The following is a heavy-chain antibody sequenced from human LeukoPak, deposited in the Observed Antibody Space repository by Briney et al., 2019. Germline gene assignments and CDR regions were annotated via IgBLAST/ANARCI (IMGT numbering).Heavy chain of an antibody. V-gene: IGHV4-59*01. J-gene: IGHJ4*02. D-gene: IGHD3-22*01. CDR2: IYYSGST. CDR1: GGSISSYY. CDR3: ARADDSSGYYPSHGFDY. Sequence: PSETLSLTCTVSGGSISSYYRSWIRQPPGKGLEWIGYIYYSGSTNYNPSLKSRVTISVDTSKNQFSLKLSSVTAADTAVYYCARADDSSGYYPSHGFDYWGQGTLVTVSS.